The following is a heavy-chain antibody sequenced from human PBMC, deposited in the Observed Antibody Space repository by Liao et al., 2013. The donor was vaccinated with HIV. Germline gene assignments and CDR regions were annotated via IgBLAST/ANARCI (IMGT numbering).Heavy chain of an antibody. V-gene: IGHV4-61*02. CDR3: ARDSSAGLLSLGQHYFDS. CDR2: VYFSGTT. Sequence: QVQLQESGPGLVKPSQTLSLTCTVSGGSITSGTFYWNWIRQPRREGPEWIGRVYFSGTTNYNPSLKSRVSISVDTSKNQFSLKLSSVTAADTAVYYCARDSSAGLLSLGQHYFDSWGQGTLV. J-gene: IGHJ4*02. CDR1: GGSITSGTFY. D-gene: IGHD3-16*02.